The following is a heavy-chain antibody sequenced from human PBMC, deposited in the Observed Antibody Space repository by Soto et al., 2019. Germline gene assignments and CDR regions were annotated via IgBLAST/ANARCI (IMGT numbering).Heavy chain of an antibody. CDR2: ISSSSSTI. J-gene: IGHJ5*02. V-gene: IGHV3-48*02. D-gene: IGHD3-3*01. CDR3: ARVIWSGPLTSDL. CDR1: GFTFSSNS. Sequence: EVQVVESGGGLVQPGGSLRLSCAASGFTFSSNSMNWVRQAPGKGLEWISYISSSSSTIYADSVKGRFTISRDNAKNSLYLQMTSLRDEDTAVYYCARVIWSGPLTSDLWGQGTLVTFSS.